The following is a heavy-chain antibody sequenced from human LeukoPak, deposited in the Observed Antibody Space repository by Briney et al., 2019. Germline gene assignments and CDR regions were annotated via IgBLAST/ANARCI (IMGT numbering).Heavy chain of an antibody. V-gene: IGHV3-7*05. CDR3: ARVAPPGEELFNDY. CDR1: GFTFSSYW. D-gene: IGHD1-26*01. J-gene: IGHJ4*02. CDR2: INQDGSRK. Sequence: GGSLRLSCAASGFTFSSYWMNWVRQAAAEGQEWVANINQDGSRKYSVDSVKGRFIISRDNDKNSLYLQMNSLRADDTAVYYCARVAPPGEELFNDYWGQGTLATVSS.